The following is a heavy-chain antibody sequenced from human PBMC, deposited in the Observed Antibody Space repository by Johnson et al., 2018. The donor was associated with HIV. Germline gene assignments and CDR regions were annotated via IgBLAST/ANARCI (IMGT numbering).Heavy chain of an antibody. D-gene: IGHD1-26*01. CDR1: GFTFSSYD. CDR3: THYSGSFYMGAFDI. V-gene: IGHV3-13*01. Sequence: EQLVESGGGVVQPGRSLRLSCAASGFTFSSYDMHWVRQATGKGLEWVSAIGTAGDTYYPGSVQGRFTISRANAKNSLYLQMNSLRAEDTALYYCTHYSGSFYMGAFDIWGQGTMVTVSS. J-gene: IGHJ3*02. CDR2: IGTAGDT.